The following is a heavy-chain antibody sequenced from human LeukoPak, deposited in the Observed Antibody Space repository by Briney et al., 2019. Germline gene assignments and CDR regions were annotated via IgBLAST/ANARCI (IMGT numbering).Heavy chain of an antibody. Sequence: ASVKVSCKASGYSFTNYAIQWVRQPPGQRLEWMGWIDAGNGRTKYSQNFQGRVTITRDTSASTAYMGLSSLRSEDTAVYYCARARWTSTVTTYYFDYWGQGTLVTVSS. J-gene: IGHJ4*02. D-gene: IGHD4-17*01. CDR1: GYSFTNYA. CDR2: IDAGNGRT. V-gene: IGHV1-3*01. CDR3: ARARWTSTVTTYYFDY.